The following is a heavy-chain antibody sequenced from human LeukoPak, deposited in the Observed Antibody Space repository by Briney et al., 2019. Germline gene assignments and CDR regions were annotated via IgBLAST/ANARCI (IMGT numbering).Heavy chain of an antibody. D-gene: IGHD1-26*01. CDR3: ARQAAGSSIDY. V-gene: IGHV4-59*08. Sequence: PSETLSLTCTVSGGSISNYYWSWIRQPPGKGLEWIGYINYSGSTTYNPSLKSRVTISVDTSKNQFSLKLTSATAADTAVYYCARQAAGSSIDYWGQGTVVTVSS. CDR2: INYSGST. CDR1: GGSISNYY. J-gene: IGHJ4*02.